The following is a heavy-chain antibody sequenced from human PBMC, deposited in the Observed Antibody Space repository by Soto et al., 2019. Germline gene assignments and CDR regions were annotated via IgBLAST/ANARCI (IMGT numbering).Heavy chain of an antibody. CDR3: VNDQSITLHSGPFRH. CDR2: INWNSGSI. D-gene: IGHD2-15*01. J-gene: IGHJ1*01. CDR1: VCTFDDYA. Sequence: SLRLSCAASVCTFDDYAMHWVRQVPGKGLEWVSGINWNSGSIGYADSVKGRFAISRDNAKNSLHLQMNSLRAEDTAFYYRVNDQSITLHSGPFRHSAQGSLATVSA. V-gene: IGHV3-9*01.